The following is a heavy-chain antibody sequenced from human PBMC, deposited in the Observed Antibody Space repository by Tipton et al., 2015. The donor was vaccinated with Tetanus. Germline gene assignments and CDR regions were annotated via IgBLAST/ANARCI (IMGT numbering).Heavy chain of an antibody. CDR2: VYHSGST. CDR1: RGSFSGYY. CDR3: ASLPQIWFGDLFDY. D-gene: IGHD3-10*01. Sequence: LRLSCAVYRGSFSGYYWSWIRQLPGKGLEWIGEVYHSGSTNYSPSLKSRATISVDRSKNQLSLKLTSVTAADTAVYYCASLPQIWFGDLFDYWGQGVLVTVSS. V-gene: IGHV4-34*01. J-gene: IGHJ4*02.